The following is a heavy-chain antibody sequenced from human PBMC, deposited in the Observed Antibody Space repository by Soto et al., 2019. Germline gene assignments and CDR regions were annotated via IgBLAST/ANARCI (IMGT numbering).Heavy chain of an antibody. D-gene: IGHD3-3*01. Sequence: GGSLRLSCAASGFTFFSYGMHWVRQAPGKGLEWVAVISYDGSNKYYGDSVKGRFTISRDNSKNTLYLQMNSLRADDTAVYYCAKDRAGDIYVAARSGLDYWGQGTLVTVSS. CDR1: GFTFFSYG. V-gene: IGHV3-30*18. J-gene: IGHJ4*02. CDR2: ISYDGSNK. CDR3: AKDRAGDIYVAARSGLDY.